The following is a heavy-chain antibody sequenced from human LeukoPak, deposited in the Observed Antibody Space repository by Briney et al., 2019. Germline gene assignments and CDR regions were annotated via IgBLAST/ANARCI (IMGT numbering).Heavy chain of an antibody. V-gene: IGHV1-8*02. CDR1: GYTFTSYD. CDR3: ARVDSRRYYGHDY. D-gene: IGHD1-26*01. CDR2: MNPNSGNT. J-gene: IGHJ4*02. Sequence: GASVKVSCKASGYTFTSYDINWVRQATGQGLEWMGWMNPNSGNTGYAQKFQGRVTMTTDTSTSTAYMELRSLRSDDTAMYYCARVDSRRYYGHDYWGQGTLVTVTS.